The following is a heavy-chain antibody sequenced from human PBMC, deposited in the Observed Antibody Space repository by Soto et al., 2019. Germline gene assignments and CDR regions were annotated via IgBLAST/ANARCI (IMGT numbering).Heavy chain of an antibody. Sequence: QVQLVHSGAEVKKLGSSVKVSCKASGGTFSSYAITWVRQAPGQGLEWMGGIIPIFGTANYAQKFQGRVTITADESTSTAYMELSSLRSEDTAVYYCARELNDSSGYHDYWGQGTLVTVSS. D-gene: IGHD3-22*01. CDR3: ARELNDSSGYHDY. J-gene: IGHJ4*02. CDR2: IIPIFGTA. CDR1: GGTFSSYA. V-gene: IGHV1-69*01.